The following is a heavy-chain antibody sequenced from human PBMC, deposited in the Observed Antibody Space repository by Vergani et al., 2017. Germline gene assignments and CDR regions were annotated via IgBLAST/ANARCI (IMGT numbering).Heavy chain of an antibody. CDR1: GFTFTAHG. Sequence: EVQLLESGGGSAQPGESLRLSCVASGFTFTAHGLNWVRQAPGKGLEWISYIASSDTTVYYADSVKGRFTISRDNAKNSLYLEMNSLRTEDTATYFCAKVLGITLTAVWGGLDSWGPGTVVLVSS. V-gene: IGHV3-48*04. D-gene: IGHD3-16*01. J-gene: IGHJ4*02. CDR2: IASSDTTV. CDR3: AKVLGITLTAVWGGLDS.